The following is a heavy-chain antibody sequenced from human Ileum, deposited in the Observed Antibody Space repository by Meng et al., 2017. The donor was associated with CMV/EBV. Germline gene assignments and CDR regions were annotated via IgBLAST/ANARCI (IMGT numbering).Heavy chain of an antibody. D-gene: IGHD7-27*01. CDR3: TRDYWGIPDY. Sequence: EVQLVESWGGLTQPGGSLRLCFAASGFTFSNYWMQWVRQVPGKGLVWVSRIKSDGTGITYVDSVKGRFTISRDNAKNTLYLQMTNLRVDDTAVYYCTRDYWGIPDYWGQGTLVTVSS. CDR1: GFTFSNYW. CDR2: IKSDGTGI. V-gene: IGHV3-74*01. J-gene: IGHJ4*02.